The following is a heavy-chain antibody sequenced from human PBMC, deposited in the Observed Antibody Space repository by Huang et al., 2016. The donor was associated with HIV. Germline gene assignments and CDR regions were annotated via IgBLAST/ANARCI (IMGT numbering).Heavy chain of an antibody. V-gene: IGHV4-34*01. CDR1: GGSFSGYY. Sequence: QVQLQQWGAGLLKPSETLSLTCAVYGGSFSGYYWSGIRQSPGKGLEWIGEINTSGSTNDTPSLKSRLTISVDASKNQFSLKLRSVTAADTAVYYCARERMMSWLDDHDAFDIWGQGTMVTVSS. CDR3: ARERMMSWLDDHDAFDI. J-gene: IGHJ3*02. CDR2: INTSGST. D-gene: IGHD1-1*01.